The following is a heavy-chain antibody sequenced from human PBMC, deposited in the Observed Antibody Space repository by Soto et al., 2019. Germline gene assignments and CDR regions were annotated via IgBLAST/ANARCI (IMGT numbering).Heavy chain of an antibody. D-gene: IGHD3-22*01. J-gene: IGHJ3*02. CDR3: ARGYDSSGYRYDAFDI. Sequence: QVXLVQSGAEXXKPGSSVKVSCKASGGTFSSYAISWVRQAPGQGLEWMGGIIPIFGTANYAQKFQGRVTITADESTSTAYMELSSLRSEDTAVYYCARGYDSSGYRYDAFDIWGQGTMVTVSS. CDR2: IIPIFGTA. V-gene: IGHV1-69*12. CDR1: GGTFSSYA.